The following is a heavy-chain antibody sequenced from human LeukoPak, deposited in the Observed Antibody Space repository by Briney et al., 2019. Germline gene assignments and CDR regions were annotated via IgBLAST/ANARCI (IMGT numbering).Heavy chain of an antibody. CDR1: GFTFSRYA. V-gene: IGHV3-30-3*01. J-gene: IGHJ4*02. CDR3: ARDLSTSYCIDY. CDR2: ISFDGNIK. D-gene: IGHD2/OR15-2a*01. Sequence: GGSLRLSCAASGFTFSRYAVHWVRQAPGKGLEWVTFISFDGNIKYYADSVKGRFTISRDNSKNTLYLQMNSLRAEDTALYYCARDLSTSYCIDYWGQGTLVTVSS.